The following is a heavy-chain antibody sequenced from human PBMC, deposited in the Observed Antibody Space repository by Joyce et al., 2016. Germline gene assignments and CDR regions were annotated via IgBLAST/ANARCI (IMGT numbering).Heavy chain of an antibody. J-gene: IGHJ2*01. Sequence: QVQLVESGGGVVQPGRSLRLSCGASGVTVRSYVMHWVRQAPRKGLEWVAVISYDGTNKYYADSLKGRFTISRDNSKNALYLQMNSLRAEDTAVYYCAKGQSEYSRGFHWYFDLWGRGTLVSVSS. CDR1: GVTVRSYV. CDR2: ISYDGTNK. D-gene: IGHD5-18*01. V-gene: IGHV3-30*18. CDR3: AKGQSEYSRGFHWYFDL.